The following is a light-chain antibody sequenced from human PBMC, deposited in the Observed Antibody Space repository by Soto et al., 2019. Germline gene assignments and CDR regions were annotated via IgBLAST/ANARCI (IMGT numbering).Light chain of an antibody. Sequence: DIQMTQSPSTLSASVGDRVTITCRASQSISTWLAWYQQEPGKAPKLLIYRASNLQSGVPSRFSGSGAGTEFTLTISSLQPDDFATYYCQQYNSHSGTFGQGTKVEIK. J-gene: IGKJ1*01. CDR3: QQYNSHSGT. CDR2: RAS. V-gene: IGKV1-5*03. CDR1: QSISTW.